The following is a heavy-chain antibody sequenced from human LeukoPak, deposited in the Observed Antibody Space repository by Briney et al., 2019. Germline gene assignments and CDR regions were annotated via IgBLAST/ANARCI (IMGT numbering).Heavy chain of an antibody. CDR2: IYYSGST. CDR3: ARSGVAEYAFDI. Sequence: PSETLSLTCTVSGGSISSYCWSWIRQPPGKGLEWIGYIYYSGSTNYNPSLKSRVTISVDTSKNQFSLKLSSVTAADTAVYYCARSGVAEYAFDIWGQGTMVTVSS. CDR1: GGSISSYC. J-gene: IGHJ3*02. D-gene: IGHD6-19*01. V-gene: IGHV4-59*01.